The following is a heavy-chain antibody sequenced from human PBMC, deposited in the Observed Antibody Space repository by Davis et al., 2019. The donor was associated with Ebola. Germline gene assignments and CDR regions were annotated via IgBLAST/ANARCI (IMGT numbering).Heavy chain of an antibody. V-gene: IGHV5-51*01. CDR3: ARPYNGDYNYGAFDI. Sequence: GESLKISCKGSRHGFTNYWIAWVRPMPGKGLEWMGILYPGDSESTYSPSFQGQITISADKSTNSAYLEWSTLKASDTAMYYCARPYNGDYNYGAFDIWGQGTMVTVSS. CDR2: LYPGDSES. J-gene: IGHJ3*02. CDR1: RHGFTNYW. D-gene: IGHD4-17*01.